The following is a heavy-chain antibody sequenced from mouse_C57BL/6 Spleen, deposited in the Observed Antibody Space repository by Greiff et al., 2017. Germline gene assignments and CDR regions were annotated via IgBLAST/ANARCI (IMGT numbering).Heavy chain of an antibody. CDR3: ASLYDGSTDFDY. D-gene: IGHD2-3*01. CDR1: GYAFRSYW. J-gene: IGHJ2*01. Sequence: QVQLQQSGAELVKPGASVKISCKASGYAFRSYWMNWVKQRPGKGLEGIGQIYPGDGDTNYNGKFKGKATLTADKSSSTAYMQLSSLTSEDSAVYFCASLYDGSTDFDYWGQGTTLTVSS. CDR2: IYPGDGDT. V-gene: IGHV1-80*01.